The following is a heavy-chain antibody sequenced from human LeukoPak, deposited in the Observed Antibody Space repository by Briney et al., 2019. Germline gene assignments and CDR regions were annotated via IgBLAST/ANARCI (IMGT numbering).Heavy chain of an antibody. D-gene: IGHD3-10*01. J-gene: IGHJ4*02. CDR3: ARLITMVRGAIDY. Sequence: PSETLSLTCTVSGGSISSSSYYWGWIRQPPGKGLEWIGSIYYSGSTYYNPSLKSRVTISVDTSKNQFSLKLSSVTAADTAVYYCARLITMVRGAIDYWGQGTLVTVSS. CDR1: GGSISSSSYY. V-gene: IGHV4-39*07. CDR2: IYYSGST.